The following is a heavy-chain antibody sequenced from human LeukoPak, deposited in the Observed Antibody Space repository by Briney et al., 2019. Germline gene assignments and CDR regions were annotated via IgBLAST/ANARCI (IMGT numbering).Heavy chain of an antibody. J-gene: IGHJ3*02. Sequence: ASVKVSCKASGYTFTSYDIHWVRQATGQGLEWMGRMNPNRGDTDYAQKFQGRVTMTRDTSISTAYMELSSLRSEDTALYYCAKDIALGKVCGGDCYWDAFDIWGQGTMVTVSS. D-gene: IGHD2-21*02. V-gene: IGHV1-8*01. CDR3: AKDIALGKVCGGDCYWDAFDI. CDR2: MNPNRGDT. CDR1: GYTFTSYD.